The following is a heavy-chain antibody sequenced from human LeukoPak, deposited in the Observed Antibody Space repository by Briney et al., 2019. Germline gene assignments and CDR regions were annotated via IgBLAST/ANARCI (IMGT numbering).Heavy chain of an antibody. Sequence: SETLSLTCTVSGGSISSGGYYWGWIRQPPGKGLEWIGSTYYSGRTYYHPSLKSRVTISVDTSKKQFSLKLSSVTAADTAVYYCARLYSITMVRGVDNWFDPWGQGTLVTVSS. J-gene: IGHJ5*02. CDR1: GGSISSGGYY. CDR3: ARLYSITMVRGVDNWFDP. D-gene: IGHD3-10*01. V-gene: IGHV4-39*07. CDR2: TYYSGRT.